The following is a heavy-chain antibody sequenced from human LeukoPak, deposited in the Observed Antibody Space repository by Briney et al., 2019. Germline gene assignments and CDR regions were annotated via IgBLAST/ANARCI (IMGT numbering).Heavy chain of an antibody. CDR1: GSILTXXX. D-gene: IGHD5-18*01. Sequence: GASLKISCKGSGSILTXXXXGXVRQLPGKGXVXXXXIYPGDSDTTYSPSFQSQITISADTSITTAYLPGSRLKATDTAMYSCARSLGGDSYAENFDYWGQGTLVTVSS. CDR3: ARSLGGDSYAENFDY. V-gene: IGHV5-51*01. CDR2: IYPGDSDT. J-gene: IGHJ4*02.